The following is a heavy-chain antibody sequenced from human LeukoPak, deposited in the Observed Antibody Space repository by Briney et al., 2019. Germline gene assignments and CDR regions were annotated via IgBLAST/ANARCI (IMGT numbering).Heavy chain of an antibody. J-gene: IGHJ4*02. D-gene: IGHD1-14*01. Sequence: KASETLSLTCTVSRGSISSYYWSWIRQPPGKGLEWIGSIYYSGSTYYNPSLKSRVTKSVDTSKNQFSLKLSSVTAADTAVYYCARVTPLRRTYYFDYWGQGTLVTVSS. CDR1: RGSISSYY. CDR2: IYYSGST. CDR3: ARVTPLRRTYYFDY. V-gene: IGHV4-39*07.